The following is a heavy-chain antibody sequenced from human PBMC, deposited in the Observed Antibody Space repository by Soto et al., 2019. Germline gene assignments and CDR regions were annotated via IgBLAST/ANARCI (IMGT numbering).Heavy chain of an antibody. CDR1: GGTFSSYA. CDR2: IIPIFGTA. J-gene: IGHJ4*02. Sequence: ASVKVSCKASGGTFSSYAISWVRQAPGQGLEWMGGIIPIFGTANYAQKFQGRVTITADESTSTAYMELSSLRSEDTAVYYCARSIYGMTTVTASYFDYWGQGTLVTVSS. CDR3: ARSIYGMTTVTASYFDY. V-gene: IGHV1-69*13. D-gene: IGHD4-17*01.